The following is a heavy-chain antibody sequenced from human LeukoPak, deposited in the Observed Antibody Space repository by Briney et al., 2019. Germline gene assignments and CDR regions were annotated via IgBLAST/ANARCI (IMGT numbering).Heavy chain of an antibody. CDR1: GGTFSSYA. CDR3: ARGKFWSGYYTPSYYYYYYMDV. J-gene: IGHJ6*03. V-gene: IGHV1-18*01. D-gene: IGHD3-3*01. Sequence: ASVKVSCKASGGTFSSYAISWVRQAPGQGLEWMGWISAYNGNTNYAQKLQGRVTMTTDTSTSTAYMELRSLRSDDTAVYYCARGKFWSGYYTPSYYYYYYMDVWGKGTTVTVSS. CDR2: ISAYNGNT.